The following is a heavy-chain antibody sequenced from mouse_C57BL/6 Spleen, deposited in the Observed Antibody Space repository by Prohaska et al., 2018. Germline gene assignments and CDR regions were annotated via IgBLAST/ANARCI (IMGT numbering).Heavy chain of an antibody. D-gene: IGHD4-1*01. Sequence: QVQLQQPGAELVKPGASVKLSCKASGYTFTSYWMQWVKQRPGQGLEWIGEIDPSDSYTNYNQKFKGKATLTVDKSSSTAYMELRSLTSEDSAVYYCARVNGRFDYWGQGTTLTVSS. CDR2: IDPSDSYT. V-gene: IGHV1-50*01. CDR3: ARVNGRFDY. J-gene: IGHJ2*01. CDR1: GYTFTSYW.